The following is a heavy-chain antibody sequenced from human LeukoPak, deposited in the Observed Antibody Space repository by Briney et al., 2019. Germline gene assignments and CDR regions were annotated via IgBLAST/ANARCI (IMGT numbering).Heavy chain of an antibody. CDR3: AKDQRTYDYVWGSYYDY. CDR2: ISGSGGST. V-gene: IGHV3-23*01. J-gene: IGHJ4*02. D-gene: IGHD3-16*01. Sequence: GGSLRLSCAASGFTFSSYAMSWVRQAPGKGLEWVSAISGSGGSTYYADSVKGRFTISRDNSKNTLYLQMNSLRAEDTAVYYCAKDQRTYDYVWGSYYDYWGQGTLVTVSS. CDR1: GFTFSSYA.